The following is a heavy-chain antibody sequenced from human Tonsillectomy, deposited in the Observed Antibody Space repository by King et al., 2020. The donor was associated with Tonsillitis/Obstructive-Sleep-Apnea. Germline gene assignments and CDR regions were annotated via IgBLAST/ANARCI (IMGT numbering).Heavy chain of an antibody. CDR1: GFTFNRYA. V-gene: IGHV3-33*01. CDR3: ARDPPDDSTGYFSFDY. J-gene: IGHJ4*02. D-gene: IGHD3-22*01. CDR2: ICYDGSNK. Sequence: VQLVESGGGAVQPGRSLRLSCAASGFTFNRYAMHWVRQAPGKGLEWVAVICYDGSNKYYADSVKGRFTISRDNSKNIVYLQMNSLRAEDTAVYYCARDPPDDSTGYFSFDYWGQGTLVTVSS.